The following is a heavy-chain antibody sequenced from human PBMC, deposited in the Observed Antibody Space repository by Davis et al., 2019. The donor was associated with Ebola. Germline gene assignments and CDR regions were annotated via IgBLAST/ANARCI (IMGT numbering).Heavy chain of an antibody. CDR2: IKQDGSEK. CDR3: ARGGNYFDY. Sequence: PGGSLRLSCAASGLTFSSYWMSWVRQAPGKGLQWVANIKQDGSEKYYVDSAKGRFTISRDNAKNTLYLQMNSLRAEDTAVYYCARGGNYFDYWGQGTLVTVSS. CDR1: GLTFSSYW. D-gene: IGHD6-13*01. V-gene: IGHV3-7*01. J-gene: IGHJ4*02.